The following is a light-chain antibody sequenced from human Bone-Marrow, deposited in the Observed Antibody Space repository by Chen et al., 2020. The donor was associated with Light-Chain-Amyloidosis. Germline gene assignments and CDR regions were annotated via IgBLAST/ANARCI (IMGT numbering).Light chain of an antibody. J-gene: IGKJ3*01. Sequence: DIQMTQYPSSLAASVGDRVTITCRASQTVDSYLNLFQQKPGKAPKLLIYATSHVQNGVTSRFIGSGSGADFTLTISRLQPEDFATYICQQTYSTPTTFGPGTKVDIK. V-gene: IGKV1-39*01. CDR3: QQTYSTPTT. CDR2: ATS. CDR1: QTVDSY.